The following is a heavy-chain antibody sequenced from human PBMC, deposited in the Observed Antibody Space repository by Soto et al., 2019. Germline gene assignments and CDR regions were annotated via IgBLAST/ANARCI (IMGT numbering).Heavy chain of an antibody. J-gene: IGHJ5*02. CDR2: ISGKSDTL. D-gene: IGHD6-19*01. CDR3: XKDRQGFTSGWPNWFDP. CDR1: GFTFGNYV. Sequence: GGSLRLSCAASGFTFGNYVMNWVRQAPGKGLEWVASISGKSDTLYYAPSVKGRFTISRDNSKNTLYLQMNNLRVEDTALYYCXKDRQGFTSGWPNWFDPWGQGTRVTVSS. V-gene: IGHV3-23*01.